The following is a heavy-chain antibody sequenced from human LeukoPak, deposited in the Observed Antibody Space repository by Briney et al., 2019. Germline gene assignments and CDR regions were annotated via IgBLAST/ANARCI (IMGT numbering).Heavy chain of an antibody. CDR1: GGSISSYY. CDR3: ARHVFSSSFDAFDI. V-gene: IGHV4-59*08. Sequence: SETLSLTCTVSGGSISSYYWSWIRQPPGKGLEWIGYIYYSGSTNYNPSLKSRVTISVDTSKNQFPLKLSSVTAADTAVYYCARHVFSSSFDAFDIWGQGTMVTVSS. CDR2: IYYSGST. D-gene: IGHD6-13*01. J-gene: IGHJ3*02.